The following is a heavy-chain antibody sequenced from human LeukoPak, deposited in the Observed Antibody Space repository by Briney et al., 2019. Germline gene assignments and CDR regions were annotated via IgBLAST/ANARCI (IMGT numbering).Heavy chain of an antibody. V-gene: IGHV4-34*01. D-gene: IGHD3-10*01. CDR2: INHSGST. J-gene: IGHJ3*02. CDR1: GGSFSGYY. CDR3: ARHLGSRLLWFGRRAFDI. Sequence: SETLSLTCAVYGGSFSGYYWSWIRQPPGKGLEWIGEINHSGSTNYNPSLKSRVTISVDTSKNQFSLKLSSVTAADTAVYYCARHLGSRLLWFGRRAFDIWGQGTMVTVSS.